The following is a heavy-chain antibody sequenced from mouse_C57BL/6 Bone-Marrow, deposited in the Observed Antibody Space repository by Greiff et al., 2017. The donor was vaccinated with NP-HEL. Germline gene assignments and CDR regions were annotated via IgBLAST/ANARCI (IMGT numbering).Heavy chain of an antibody. CDR2: IWGDGST. CDR3: AHITTVDWFAY. CDR1: GFSLTSYG. V-gene: IGHV2-3*01. D-gene: IGHD1-1*01. Sequence: VKLMESGPGLVAPSPSLSITCTVSGFSLTSYGVSWVRQPPGKGLEWLGVIWGDGSTNYHSALISRLSISKDNSKSQVFLKLNSLQTDDTATYYCAHITTVDWFAYWGQGTLVTVSA. J-gene: IGHJ3*01.